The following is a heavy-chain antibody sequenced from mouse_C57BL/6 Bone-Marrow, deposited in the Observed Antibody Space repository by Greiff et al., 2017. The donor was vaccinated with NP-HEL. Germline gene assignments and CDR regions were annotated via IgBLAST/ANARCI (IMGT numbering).Heavy chain of an antibody. Sequence: QVQLQQPGAELVKPGASVKMSCKASGYTFTSYWITWVKQRPGQGLEWIGDIYPGSGSTNYNEKFKSKATLTVDTSSSTAYMQLSSLTSEDSAVDYGARGGYYYGSSAWYFDVWGTGTTVTVSA. CDR1: GYTFTSYW. J-gene: IGHJ1*03. V-gene: IGHV1-55*01. CDR2: IYPGSGST. CDR3: ARGGYYYGSSAWYFDV. D-gene: IGHD1-1*01.